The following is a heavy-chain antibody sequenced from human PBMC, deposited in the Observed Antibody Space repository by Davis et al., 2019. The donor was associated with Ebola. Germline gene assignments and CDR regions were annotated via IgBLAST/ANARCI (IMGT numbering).Heavy chain of an antibody. V-gene: IGHV1-2*04. CDR2: INPNSGGT. Sequence: ASVKVSCKASGYTFSSYDFNWVRQTTGQGLEWMGWINPNSGGTNYAQKFQGWVTMTRDTSISTAYMELSRLRSDDTAVYYCARGTTVTYYYGMDVWGQGTTVTVSS. J-gene: IGHJ6*02. D-gene: IGHD4-17*01. CDR1: GYTFSSYD. CDR3: ARGTTVTYYYGMDV.